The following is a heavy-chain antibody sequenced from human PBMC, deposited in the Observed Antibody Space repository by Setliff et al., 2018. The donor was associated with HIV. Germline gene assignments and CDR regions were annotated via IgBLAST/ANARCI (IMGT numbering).Heavy chain of an antibody. CDR2: IYTSGIT. CDR1: GDSISSYY. V-gene: IGHV4-4*08. Sequence: PSETLSLTCTVSGDSISSYYWSWIRQPPGKGLEWIGYIYTSGITDYNPSLKSRVTISGDTSKNQFSLKLNSVTAANTAVYYCARDSDLDYSSSARWYFDLWGRGTLVTVSS. J-gene: IGHJ2*01. D-gene: IGHD6-6*01. CDR3: ARDSDLDYSSSARWYFDL.